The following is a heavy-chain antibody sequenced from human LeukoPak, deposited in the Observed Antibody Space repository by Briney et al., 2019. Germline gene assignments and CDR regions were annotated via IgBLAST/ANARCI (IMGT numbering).Heavy chain of an antibody. CDR1: RYNFTSYW. CDR2: IYPGDSDT. V-gene: IGHV5-51*01. J-gene: IGHJ4*02. Sequence: KSGGSLRLSCKGSRYNFTSYWIGWVRQMPGKGLEWMGIIYPGDSDTTYSPSFQGQVTISADKSISTAYLQWSSLKASDTAMYYCARESGYSSGWYPYWGQGTLVTVSS. D-gene: IGHD6-19*01. CDR3: ARESGYSSGWYPY.